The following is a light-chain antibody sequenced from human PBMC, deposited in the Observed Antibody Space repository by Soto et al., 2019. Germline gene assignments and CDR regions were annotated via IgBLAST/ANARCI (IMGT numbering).Light chain of an antibody. CDR3: SAYTVSRTYV. CDR1: SSDVGGYNY. CDR2: EVS. J-gene: IGLJ1*01. Sequence: QSALTQPPSASGSPGQSVTISCTGTSSDVGGYNYVSWYQQHPGKAPKLMIYEVSKRPSGVPDRFSGSKSGNTASLTISGLQGEDEADYYCSAYTVSRTYVFGTGTKVTV. V-gene: IGLV2-8*01.